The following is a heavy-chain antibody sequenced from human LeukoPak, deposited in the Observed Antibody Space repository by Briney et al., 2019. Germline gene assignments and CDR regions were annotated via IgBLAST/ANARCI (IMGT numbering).Heavy chain of an antibody. J-gene: IGHJ4*02. V-gene: IGHV1-2*02. D-gene: IGHD3-10*01. CDR1: GYTFTGYY. Sequence: GASVKVSCKASGYTFTGYYMHWVRQAPGQGLEWMGWINPNSGGTNYAQKFQGRVTMTRDTSISTAYMELSRLRSDDTAVYYCARARLLYMVRGVAFDYWGQGTLVTVSS. CDR3: ARARLLYMVRGVAFDY. CDR2: INPNSGGT.